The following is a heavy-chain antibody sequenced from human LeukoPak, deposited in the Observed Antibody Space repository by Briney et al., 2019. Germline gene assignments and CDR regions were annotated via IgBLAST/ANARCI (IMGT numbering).Heavy chain of an antibody. CDR3: ARNYYYYYGMDV. Sequence: VASVKVSCTASGYTFTSYDINWVRQATGQGLEWMGWMNPNSGNTGYAQKFQGRVTMTRNTTISTAYMELSSLRSEDTAVYYGARNYYYYYGMDVWGQGPTVTVSS. CDR2: MNPNSGNT. V-gene: IGHV1-8*01. CDR1: GYTFTSYD. J-gene: IGHJ6*02.